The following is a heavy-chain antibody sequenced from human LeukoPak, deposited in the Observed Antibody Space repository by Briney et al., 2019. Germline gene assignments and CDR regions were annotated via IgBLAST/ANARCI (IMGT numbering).Heavy chain of an antibody. CDR1: GYTFTNYY. Sequence: ASVKVSCKASGYTFTNYYMNWVRQAPGQGLEWMGIINPSGGSTSYVQKFQGRVTVTRDTSTSTVYMELSSLRSEDTAMYYCAREGEIGYDLSDYWGQGTLVTVSS. J-gene: IGHJ4*02. CDR3: AREGEIGYDLSDY. CDR2: INPSGGST. V-gene: IGHV1-46*01. D-gene: IGHD5-12*01.